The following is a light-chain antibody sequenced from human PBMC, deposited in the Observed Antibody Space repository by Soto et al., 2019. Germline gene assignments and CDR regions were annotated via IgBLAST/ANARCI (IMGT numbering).Light chain of an antibody. CDR3: QHYNTWLWT. J-gene: IGKJ1*01. Sequence: EVVMTQSPATLSVSPGERATLSCRASQSVNANLAWYQQKPGQAPRLLIHGASNRATGIPARFSGSGFGTEFMLTISRLQSGDCAVYYCQHYNTWLWTFGQGTKVEI. CDR2: GAS. V-gene: IGKV3-15*01. CDR1: QSVNAN.